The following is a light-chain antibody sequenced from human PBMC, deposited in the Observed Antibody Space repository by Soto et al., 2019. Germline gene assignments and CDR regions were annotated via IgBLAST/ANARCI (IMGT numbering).Light chain of an antibody. Sequence: DTQMTPSPSSLSASVGDRVTISCRASQSDSTFLVWYQQKPGEAPNLLLSAASTLHSGVPSRFSGSGAGTYFTLTISSLQPGDVGAYYCQQSYIIPYTFGQGTKLEIK. V-gene: IGKV1-39*01. CDR1: QSDSTF. CDR2: AAS. J-gene: IGKJ2*01. CDR3: QQSYIIPYT.